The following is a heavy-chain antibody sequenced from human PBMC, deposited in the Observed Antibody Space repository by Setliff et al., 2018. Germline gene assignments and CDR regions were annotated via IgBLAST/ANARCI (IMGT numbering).Heavy chain of an antibody. CDR2: IIPIFGTA. Sequence: SVKVSCKASGGTFSSYAISWVRQAPGQGLEWMGGIIPIFGTANYAQKFQGRVTITADESTSTAYMELSSLRSEDTAVYYCARDRKRRSSSWENYFQHWGQGTLVTVSS. V-gene: IGHV1-69*13. CDR3: ARDRKRRSSSWENYFQH. D-gene: IGHD6-13*01. CDR1: GGTFSSYA. J-gene: IGHJ1*01.